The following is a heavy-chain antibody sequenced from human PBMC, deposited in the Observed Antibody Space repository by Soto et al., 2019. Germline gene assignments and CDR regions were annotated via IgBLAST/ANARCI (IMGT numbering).Heavy chain of an antibody. CDR2: ISGSGGST. V-gene: IGHV3-23*01. Sequence: GGSLRLSCAASGFTFSSYAMSWVRQAPGKGLEWVSAISGSGGSTYYADSVKGRFTISRDNSKNTLYLQMNSLRAEDTAVYYCAKDSAVEQQLDDNWFDPWGQGTLVTVSS. CDR1: GFTFSSYA. D-gene: IGHD6-13*01. CDR3: AKDSAVEQQLDDNWFDP. J-gene: IGHJ5*02.